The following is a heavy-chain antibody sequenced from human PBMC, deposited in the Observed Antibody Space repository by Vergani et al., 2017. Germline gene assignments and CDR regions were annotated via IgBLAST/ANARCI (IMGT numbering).Heavy chain of an antibody. CDR1: GFTFSNSA. Sequence: EVHLLESGGGLVQSGGSLRLSCAASGFTFSNSAVSWVRQAPGRGLAWVSSISGPGLSTYYADSVKGRFSISRDNSKNTVFLQMHSLRAEDTAIYYCVREKIGLGSYFFDSWGHGSLVTVSS. J-gene: IGHJ4*01. V-gene: IGHV3-23*01. CDR3: VREKIGLGSYFFDS. D-gene: IGHD2/OR15-2a*01. CDR2: ISGPGLST.